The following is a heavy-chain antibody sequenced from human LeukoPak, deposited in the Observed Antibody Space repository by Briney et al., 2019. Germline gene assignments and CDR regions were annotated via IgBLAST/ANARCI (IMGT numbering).Heavy chain of an antibody. Sequence: GGSLRLSCAASGFSFSSYSMNWVRQAPGKGLEWVSSISSSSFYIYYADSVRGRFSISRDNAKSSLYLQMNSLRAEDTAVYYCAREIGGSSSPGDDAFDIWGQGTMVTVSS. CDR2: ISSSSFYI. V-gene: IGHV3-21*01. CDR3: AREIGGSSSPGDDAFDI. CDR1: GFSFSSYS. J-gene: IGHJ3*02. D-gene: IGHD6-13*01.